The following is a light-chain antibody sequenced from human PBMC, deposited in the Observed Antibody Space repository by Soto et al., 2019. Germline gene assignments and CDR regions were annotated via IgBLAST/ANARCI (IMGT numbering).Light chain of an antibody. Sequence: EIVLTQSPATLSLSPGERATLXCRASQSVSSYLAWYQQKPGQAPRLLIYGAATRATGIPARFSGSGSGTEFTLTISSLQSEDFAVYYCQQYNNWPRTFGQGTKVDIK. CDR3: QQYNNWPRT. J-gene: IGKJ1*01. CDR1: QSVSSY. CDR2: GAA. V-gene: IGKV3-15*01.